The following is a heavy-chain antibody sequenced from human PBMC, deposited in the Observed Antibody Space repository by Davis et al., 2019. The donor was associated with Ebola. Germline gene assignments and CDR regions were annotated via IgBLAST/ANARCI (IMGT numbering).Heavy chain of an antibody. CDR2: INPNSGGT. CDR1: GYTFTGYY. J-gene: IGHJ6*02. Sequence: ASVKVSCKASGYTFTGYYMHWVRQAPGQGLEWMGWINPNSGGTNYAQKFQGWVTMTRDTSISTAYMELNRLRSDDTAVYYCGRGGGIGYYGMDVWGQGTTVTVSS. D-gene: IGHD2-15*01. V-gene: IGHV1-2*04. CDR3: GRGGGIGYYGMDV.